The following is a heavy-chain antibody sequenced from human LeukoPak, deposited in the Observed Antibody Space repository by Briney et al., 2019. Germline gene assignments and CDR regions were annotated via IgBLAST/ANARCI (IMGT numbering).Heavy chain of an antibody. CDR1: GYSISSGYY. V-gene: IGHV4-38-2*02. CDR2: IYHSGST. CDR3: ARVGGYSYGDTDY. J-gene: IGHJ4*02. Sequence: PSETLSLTCTVSGYSISSGYYWGWIRQPPGKGLEWIGSIYHSGSTYYNPSLKSRVTISVDTSKNQFSLKLSSVTAVDTAVYYCARVGGYSYGDTDYWGQGTLVTVSS. D-gene: IGHD5-18*01.